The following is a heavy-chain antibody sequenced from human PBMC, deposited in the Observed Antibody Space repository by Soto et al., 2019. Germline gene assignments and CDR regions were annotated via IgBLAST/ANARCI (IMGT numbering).Heavy chain of an antibody. V-gene: IGHV3-30*19. CDR1: GFTFSSYG. Sequence: GGSLRLSCAASGFTFSSYGMHWVRQAPGKGLEWVAVIWYDGSNKYYADSVKGRFTISRDNSKNTLYLQMNSLRAEDTAVYYCAREGIVVVVAATPSAFDIWGQGTMVTVSS. CDR3: AREGIVVVVAATPSAFDI. J-gene: IGHJ3*02. D-gene: IGHD2-15*01. CDR2: IWYDGSNK.